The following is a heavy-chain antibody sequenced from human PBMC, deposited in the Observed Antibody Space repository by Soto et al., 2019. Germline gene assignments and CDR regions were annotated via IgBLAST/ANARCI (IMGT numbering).Heavy chain of an antibody. J-gene: IGHJ5*02. Sequence: ASVKVSCKTSGYMFTDYYIYWVRQAPGQGLEWMGWINPDSGCTNYAQNFQGRVTMTRDTSISTAYMELTRLTSDDTAVYYCARPYCSSIGCHGWFDPWGQGSLVTVSS. CDR2: INPDSGCT. V-gene: IGHV1-2*02. D-gene: IGHD2-2*01. CDR1: GYMFTDYY. CDR3: ARPYCSSIGCHGWFDP.